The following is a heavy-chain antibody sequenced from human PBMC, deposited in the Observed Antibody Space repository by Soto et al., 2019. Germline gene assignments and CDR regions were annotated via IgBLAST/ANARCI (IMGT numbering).Heavy chain of an antibody. V-gene: IGHV3-74*01. Sequence: EVQLVESGGGLVQPGGSLRLSCAASGFTFSSYWMHWVRQAPGKGLVWVSRINSDGSSTSYADSVKGRFTISRDNAKNTLYLQMNHLRAEDTAVYYCARDEYCSSTSCRWANYYYMDVWGKGTTVTVSS. J-gene: IGHJ6*03. D-gene: IGHD2-2*01. CDR1: GFTFSSYW. CDR3: ARDEYCSSTSCRWANYYYMDV. CDR2: INSDGSST.